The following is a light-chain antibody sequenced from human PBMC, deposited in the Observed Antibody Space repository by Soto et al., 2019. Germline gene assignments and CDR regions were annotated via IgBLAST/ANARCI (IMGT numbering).Light chain of an antibody. CDR3: QQYGSSPYT. V-gene: IGKV3-20*01. Sequence: EIVLTQSPGTLSLSPGERATLSCRASQTVSSSYLAWYQQKPGQAPRLLIYGASSRATGIPDRFSGSGSGTDFTLTISRLETEDCAVYYCQQYGSSPYTFGQGTKLDIK. CDR2: GAS. J-gene: IGKJ2*01. CDR1: QTVSSSY.